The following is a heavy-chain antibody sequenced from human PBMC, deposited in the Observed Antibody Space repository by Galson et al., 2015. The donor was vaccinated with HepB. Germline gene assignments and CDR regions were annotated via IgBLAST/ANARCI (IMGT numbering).Heavy chain of an antibody. CDR2: FDPEDGET. D-gene: IGHD3-22*01. Sequence: SVKVSCKVSGYTLTEFSMHWVRQAPGKGLEWMGGFDPEDGETIYAQKFQGRVTMTEDTSTDTAYMELSSLRSEDTAVYYCATVKGTHYYDSSGFFSFLVWGQGTLVTVSS. CDR3: ATVKGTHYYDSSGFFSFLV. V-gene: IGHV1-24*01. CDR1: GYTLTEFS. J-gene: IGHJ4*02.